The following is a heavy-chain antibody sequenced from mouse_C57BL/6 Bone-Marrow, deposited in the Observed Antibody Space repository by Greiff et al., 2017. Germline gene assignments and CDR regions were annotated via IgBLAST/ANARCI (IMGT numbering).Heavy chain of an antibody. CDR1: GFTFSSYA. D-gene: IGHD1-1*01. J-gene: IGHJ4*01. V-gene: IGHV5-9-1*02. Sequence: EVQRVESGEGLVKPGGSLKLSCAASGFTFSSYAMSWVRQTPEKRLEWVAYISSGGDYIYYADTVKGRYTISRDNARNTLYLQVSSLKSEDTALYYCTGGYGSSLYAMDYWGQGTSVTVSS. CDR2: ISSGGDYI. CDR3: TGGYGSSLYAMDY.